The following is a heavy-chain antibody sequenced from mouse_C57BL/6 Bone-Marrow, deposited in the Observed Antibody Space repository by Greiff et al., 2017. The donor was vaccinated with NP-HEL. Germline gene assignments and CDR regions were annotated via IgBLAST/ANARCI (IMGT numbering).Heavy chain of an antibody. CDR2: ISYDGSN. CDR1: GYSITSGYY. Sequence: EVKLMESGPGLVKPSQSLSLTCSVTGYSITSGYYWNWIRQFPGNKLEWMGYISYDGSNNYNPSLKNRISITRDTSKNQFFLKLNSVTTEDTATYYCARGLRRAWWGQGTLVTVSA. J-gene: IGHJ3*02. D-gene: IGHD2-4*01. CDR3: ARGLRRAW. V-gene: IGHV3-6*01.